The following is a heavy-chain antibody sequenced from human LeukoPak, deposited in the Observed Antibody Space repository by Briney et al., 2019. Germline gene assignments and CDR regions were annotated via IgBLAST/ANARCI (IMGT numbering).Heavy chain of an antibody. Sequence: ASVKLCCKASGGTFSSYAISWGRQAPGQGLEWMGGIIPIFGTANYAQKFQRRVTITTDEYTSTAYMELSSLRSEDTAVYYCASGDSLDYIGGWFDPWGQGTLVTVSS. CDR2: IIPIFGTA. J-gene: IGHJ5*02. CDR1: GGTFSSYA. CDR3: ASGDSLDYIGGWFDP. V-gene: IGHV1-69*05. D-gene: IGHD4-11*01.